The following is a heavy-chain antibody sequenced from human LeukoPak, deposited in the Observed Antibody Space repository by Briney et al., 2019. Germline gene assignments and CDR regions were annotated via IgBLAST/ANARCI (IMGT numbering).Heavy chain of an antibody. D-gene: IGHD2-15*01. J-gene: IGHJ6*03. CDR3: ARVPPVNCSGGSCYPTKSPWYYYYMDV. V-gene: IGHV4-59*01. Sequence: SETLSLTCTVSGGSISSYYWSWIRQPPGKGLEWIGYIYYSGSTNYNPSLKSRVTISVDTSKNQFSLKLSSVTAADTAVYYCARVPPVNCSGGSCYPTKSPWYYYYMDVWGKGTTVTVSS. CDR2: IYYSGST. CDR1: GGSISSYY.